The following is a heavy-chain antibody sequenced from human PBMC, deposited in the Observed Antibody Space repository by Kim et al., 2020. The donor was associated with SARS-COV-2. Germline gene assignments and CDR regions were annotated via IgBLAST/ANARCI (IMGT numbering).Heavy chain of an antibody. CDR2: IYYSGST. D-gene: IGHD2-8*02. V-gene: IGHV4-39*07. CDR3: ARDGPPGLPHYFDY. J-gene: IGHJ4*01. Sequence: SETLSLTCTVSGGSISSSSYYWGWIRQPPGKGLEWIGSIYYSGSTYYNPSLKSRVTISVDTSKNQFSLKLSSVTAADTAAYYCARDGPPGLPHYFDYCG. CDR1: GGSISSSSYY.